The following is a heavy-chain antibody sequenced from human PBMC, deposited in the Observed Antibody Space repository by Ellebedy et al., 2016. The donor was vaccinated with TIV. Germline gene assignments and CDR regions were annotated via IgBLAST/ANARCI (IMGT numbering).Heavy chain of an antibody. Sequence: AASVKVSCKVSGGTFSSYAISWVRQVPGQGLEWMGGIIPRFGRPNSAQKFQGRVTITADESSSTAYMELSGLRSDDTAVYYCARDSGANFLGLSFGLWGRGTLVTVSS. V-gene: IGHV1-69*13. CDR1: GGTFSSYA. D-gene: IGHD4/OR15-4a*01. CDR2: IIPRFGRP. CDR3: ARDSGANFLGLSFGL. J-gene: IGHJ2*01.